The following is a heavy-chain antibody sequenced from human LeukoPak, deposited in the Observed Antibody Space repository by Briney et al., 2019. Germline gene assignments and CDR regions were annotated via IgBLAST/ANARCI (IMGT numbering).Heavy chain of an antibody. V-gene: IGHV3-21*01. CDR2: ISSSSSYI. CDR1: GFTFSSYS. Sequence: GGSLRLSCAASGFTFSSYSMNWVRQAPGKGLEWVSSISSSSSYIYYADSVKGRFTISRDNAKNSLYLQMNSLRAEDTAVYYCARDRIAAAGNTNDYWGQGTLVTVSS. CDR3: ARDRIAAAGNTNDY. D-gene: IGHD6-13*01. J-gene: IGHJ4*02.